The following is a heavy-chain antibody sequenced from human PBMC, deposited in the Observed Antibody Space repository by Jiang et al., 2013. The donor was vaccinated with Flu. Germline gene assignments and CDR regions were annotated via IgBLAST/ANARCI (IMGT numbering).Heavy chain of an antibody. J-gene: IGHJ4*02. CDR2: INHSGST. D-gene: IGHD6-19*01. V-gene: IGHV4-34*01. CDR3: ARGREQWLRPTRRGYFDY. CDR1: GGSFSGYY. Sequence: LLKPSETLSLTCAVYGGSFSGYYWSWIRQPPGKGLEWIGEINHSGSTNYNPSLKSRVTISVDTSKNQFSLKLSSVTAADTAVYYCARGREQWLRPTRRGYFDYWGQGTLVTVSS.